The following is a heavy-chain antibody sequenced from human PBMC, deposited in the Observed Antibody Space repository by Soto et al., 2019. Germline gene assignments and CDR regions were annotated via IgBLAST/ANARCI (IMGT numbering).Heavy chain of an antibody. CDR2: SXGXXXNX. D-gene: IGHD6-19*01. J-gene: IGHJ3*02. Sequence: ASLQVSCKASGYTFTSSGISLVRQAPGQGREWMGXSXGXXXNXNXAXKXXXXVTMTTYTSTSTAYMELGRLRSDDTAVYYCARKGVADIKHDAFDIWGQGTMVTVSS. V-gene: IGHV1-18*04. CDR1: GYTFTSSG. CDR3: ARKGVADIKHDAFDI.